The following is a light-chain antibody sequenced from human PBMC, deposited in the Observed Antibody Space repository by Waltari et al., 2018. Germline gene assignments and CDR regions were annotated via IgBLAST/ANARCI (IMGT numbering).Light chain of an antibody. CDR2: EGS. CDR3: CSYAGSSAPRV. V-gene: IGLV2-23*01. CDR1: SRDVGSYNL. Sequence: QSALTQPASVSGSPGQSITISCTGSSRDVGSYNLVSWYQQHPGKAPKLMIYEGSKRPSGVSNRFSGSKSDNTASLTISGLQAEDEAHYYCCSYAGSSAPRVFGGGTKLTVL. J-gene: IGLJ3*02.